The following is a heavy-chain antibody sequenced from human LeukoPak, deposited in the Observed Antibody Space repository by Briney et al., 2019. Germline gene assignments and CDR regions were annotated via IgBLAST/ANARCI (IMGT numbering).Heavy chain of an antibody. J-gene: IGHJ4*02. CDR3: ARDQSGSLDY. Sequence: ASVKVSCKASGYIFTNYYMHWVRQAPGQGLEWMGIINPSAGSTSYAQKFQGRVTMTRDRSTSTVYMDLSSLRSEDTAVYYCARDQSGSLDYWGQGTLVTVSS. V-gene: IGHV1-46*01. D-gene: IGHD1-26*01. CDR2: INPSAGST. CDR1: GYIFTNYY.